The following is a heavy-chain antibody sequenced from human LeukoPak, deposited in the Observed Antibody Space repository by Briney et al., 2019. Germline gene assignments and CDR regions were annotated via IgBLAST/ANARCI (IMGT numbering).Heavy chain of an antibody. CDR2: VSYDGNKK. J-gene: IGHJ4*02. D-gene: IGHD3-22*01. Sequence: GGSLRLSCAASGFTFSSYAMHWVRQAPGKGLEWVAVVSYDGNKKYYADSVKGRFTISRDNSRSTLYLQMNSLRTEDTAVYYCARDLYRIVVVPHYFDYWGQGTLVTVSS. V-gene: IGHV3-30*04. CDR3: ARDLYRIVVVPHYFDY. CDR1: GFTFSSYA.